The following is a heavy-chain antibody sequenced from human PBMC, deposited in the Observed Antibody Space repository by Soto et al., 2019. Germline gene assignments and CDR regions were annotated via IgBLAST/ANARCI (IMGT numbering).Heavy chain of an antibody. Sequence: GGSLRLSCAASGFTFSNYWMSWVRQAPGKGLEWVANIKQDGSEKYYVDSVKGRFTLSRDNAQNSLQLQMNSLRAEDTAIYFCARVAYGNGWIFDHGGQGTRVTSSS. D-gene: IGHD6-19*01. J-gene: IGHJ4*01. CDR3: ARVAYGNGWIFDH. V-gene: IGHV3-7*01. CDR2: IKQDGSEK. CDR1: GFTFSNYW.